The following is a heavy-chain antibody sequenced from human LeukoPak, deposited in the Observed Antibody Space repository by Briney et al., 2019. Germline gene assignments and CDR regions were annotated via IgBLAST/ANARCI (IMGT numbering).Heavy chain of an antibody. D-gene: IGHD3-10*01. J-gene: IGHJ4*02. CDR3: AKDRRAGSYDY. V-gene: IGHV3-21*04. CDR2: ISSSSSYI. CDR1: GFTFTSYS. Sequence: GGSLRLSCAASGFTFTSYSMNWVRQAPGKGLEWVSSISSSSSYIYYAGSVKGRFTISRDNAKNTLYLQMNSLRAEDTAVYYCAKDRRAGSYDYWGQGTLVTVSS.